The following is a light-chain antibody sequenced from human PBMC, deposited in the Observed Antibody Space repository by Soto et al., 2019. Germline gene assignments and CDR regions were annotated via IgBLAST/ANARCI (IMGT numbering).Light chain of an antibody. J-gene: IGLJ2*01. CDR2: ENY. V-gene: IGLV6-57*04. CDR3: QSYDSTNHGV. CDR1: SGSIASYY. Sequence: NFMLTQPHSVSESPGKTVTISCTRTSGSIASYYVQWCQQRPGSAPTTVISENYQRPSGVPDRFTGSIDTSSNSASLTISGLETEDEADYYCQSYDSTNHGVFGGGTKLTVL.